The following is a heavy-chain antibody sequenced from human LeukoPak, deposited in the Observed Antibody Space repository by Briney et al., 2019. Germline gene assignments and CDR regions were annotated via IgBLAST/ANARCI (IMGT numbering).Heavy chain of an antibody. CDR1: GFTFSSYA. CDR3: ANVDTGYSYGYALKNFDY. J-gene: IGHJ4*02. CDR2: ISGSGGST. Sequence: PGGSLRLSCAASGFTFSSYAMSWVRQAPGKGLEWVSAISGSGGSTYYADSVKGRFTISRDNSKNTLYLQMNSLRAEDTAVYYCANVDTGYSYGYALKNFDYWGQGTLVTVSS. V-gene: IGHV3-23*01. D-gene: IGHD5-18*01.